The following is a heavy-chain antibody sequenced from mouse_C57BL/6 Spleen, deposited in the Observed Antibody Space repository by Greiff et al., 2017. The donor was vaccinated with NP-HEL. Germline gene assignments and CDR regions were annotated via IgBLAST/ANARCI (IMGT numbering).Heavy chain of an antibody. CDR1: GYTFTSYW. Sequence: QVHVKQPGAELVKPGASVKLSCKASGYTFTSYWMHWVKQRPGRGLEWIGRIDPNSGGTKYNEKFKSKATLTVDKPSSTAYMQLSSLTSEDSAVYYCARATVVDYWYFDVWGTGTTVTVSS. J-gene: IGHJ1*03. CDR2: IDPNSGGT. V-gene: IGHV1-72*01. D-gene: IGHD1-1*01. CDR3: ARATVVDYWYFDV.